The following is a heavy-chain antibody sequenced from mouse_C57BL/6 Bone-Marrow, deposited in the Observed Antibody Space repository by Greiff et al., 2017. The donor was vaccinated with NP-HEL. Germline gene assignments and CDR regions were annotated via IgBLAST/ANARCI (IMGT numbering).Heavy chain of an antibody. Sequence: EVQLVESGGGLVQPGGSLKLSCAASGFTFSDYYMYWVRQTPEKRLEWVAYISNGGGSTYYPDTVKGRFTISRDNAKNPLYLQMSRLKSEDTAMYYCASLTGGGARDYGGKGTSVTVSS. CDR3: ASLTGGGARDY. CDR1: GFTFSDYY. CDR2: ISNGGGST. V-gene: IGHV5-12*01. J-gene: IGHJ4*01. D-gene: IGHD4-1*01.